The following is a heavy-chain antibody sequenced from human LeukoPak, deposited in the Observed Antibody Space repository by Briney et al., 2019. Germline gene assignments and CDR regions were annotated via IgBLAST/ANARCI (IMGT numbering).Heavy chain of an antibody. J-gene: IGHJ4*02. CDR2: IWYDGSNK. Sequence: GGSLRLSCAASGFTFSSYGMHWVRQAPGKGLEWVAVIWYDGSNKYYADSVKGRFTISRDNSKNTLYLQMNSLRAEDTAVYYCASLGTGSGSYSSDYWAREPWSPSPQ. D-gene: IGHD3-10*01. V-gene: IGHV3-33*01. CDR1: GFTFSSYG. CDR3: ASLGTGSGSYSSDY.